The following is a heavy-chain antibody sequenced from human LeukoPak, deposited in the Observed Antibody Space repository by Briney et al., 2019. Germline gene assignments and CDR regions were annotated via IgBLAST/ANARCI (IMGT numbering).Heavy chain of an antibody. CDR2: ISSSGSTI. CDR1: GFTFSSYS. D-gene: IGHD4-17*01. V-gene: IGHV3-48*01. Sequence: GGSLRLSCAASGFTFSSYSMNWVRQAPGKGLEWVSYISSSGSTIYYADSVKGRFTISRDNAKNSLYLQMNSLRAEDTAVYYCARGGCGDYGRFDYWGQGTLVTVSS. J-gene: IGHJ4*02. CDR3: ARGGCGDYGRFDY.